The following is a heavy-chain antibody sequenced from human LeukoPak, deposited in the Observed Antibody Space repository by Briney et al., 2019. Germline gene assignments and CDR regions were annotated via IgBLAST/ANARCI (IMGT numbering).Heavy chain of an antibody. D-gene: IGHD6-19*01. V-gene: IGHV3-53*01. J-gene: IGHJ6*02. Sequence: PGGSLRLSCAASGFIVNSYVMTWVRQAPGKGLDWVSVIYYGGSTYYADSVKGRFTISRDNSKNTLYLQMNSLRVEDTAVYYCARDHRNTMAVGGYDFHGMDVWGQGTTVTISS. CDR2: IYYGGST. CDR1: GFIVNSYV. CDR3: ARDHRNTMAVGGYDFHGMDV.